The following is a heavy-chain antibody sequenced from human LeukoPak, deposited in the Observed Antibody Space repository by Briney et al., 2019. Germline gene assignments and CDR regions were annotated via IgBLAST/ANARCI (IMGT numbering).Heavy chain of an antibody. V-gene: IGHV4-34*01. CDR1: GGSFIGYY. D-gene: IGHD1-26*01. CDR3: ARIRSRKWGFDY. Sequence: PSETLSLTCAVYGGSFIGYYWSGIRQPPGKGLEWIGEINHFGSTNYNPSLKSRVTISIDTSKNQFSLKLSSVTAADTAVYYCARIRSRKWGFDYWGQGTLVTVSS. CDR2: INHFGST. J-gene: IGHJ4*02.